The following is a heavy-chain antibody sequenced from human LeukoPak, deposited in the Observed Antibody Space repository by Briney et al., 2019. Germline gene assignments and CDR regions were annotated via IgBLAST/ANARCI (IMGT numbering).Heavy chain of an antibody. V-gene: IGHV3-30-3*01. Sequence: GGSLRLSCAASGFTFETYAIHWVRQAPGKGPEWVAAMSYDGVNQHYADSVMGRFTISRDNSKNTLFLQINSLRADDTALYYCARGMTASAFDYWGQGTPVTVSS. D-gene: IGHD5-18*01. J-gene: IGHJ4*02. CDR1: GFTFETYA. CDR2: MSYDGVNQ. CDR3: ARGMTASAFDY.